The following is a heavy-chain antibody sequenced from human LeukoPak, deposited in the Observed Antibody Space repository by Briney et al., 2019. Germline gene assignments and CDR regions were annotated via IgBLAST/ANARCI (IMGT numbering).Heavy chain of an antibody. CDR1: GFTYSHYG. V-gene: IGHV3-48*04. Sequence: GGSLRLSCVASGFTYSHYGMNWVRQAPGKGLEWISYISGSGTTIDYTDSVKGRFTISRDNAKNSVYLQMNSLRAEDTAVYFCTSGSYFSWGQGTLVTVSS. CDR2: ISGSGTTI. J-gene: IGHJ4*02. D-gene: IGHD1-26*01. CDR3: TSGSYFS.